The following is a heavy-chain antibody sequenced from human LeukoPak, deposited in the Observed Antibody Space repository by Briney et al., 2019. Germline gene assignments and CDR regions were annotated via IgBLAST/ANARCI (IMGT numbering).Heavy chain of an antibody. CDR2: INSDGSST. CDR1: GFTFSSYW. J-gene: IGHJ4*02. CDR3: ASGYGYTAMAGSDY. Sequence: GGSLRLSCAASGFTFSSYWMHWVRQAPGMGLVWVLRINSDGSSTNYADSVKGRFTISRDNAKNTLYLQMNSLRAEDTAVYYCASGYGYTAMAGSDYWGQGTLVTVSS. D-gene: IGHD5-18*01. V-gene: IGHV3-74*01.